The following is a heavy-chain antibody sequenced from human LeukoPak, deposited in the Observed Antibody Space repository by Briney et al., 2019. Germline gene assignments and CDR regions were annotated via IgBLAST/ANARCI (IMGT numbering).Heavy chain of an antibody. CDR1: GYTFTGYY. D-gene: IGHD2-15*01. J-gene: IGHJ5*02. Sequence: GASVKVSCKASGYTFTGYYMHWVRQAPGQGLEWMGWINPNSGGTNYAQKFQGRVTMTTDTSTSTAYMELRSLRSDDTAVYYCARVFVVAATHWFDPWGQGTLVTVSS. CDR3: ARVFVVAATHWFDP. V-gene: IGHV1-2*02. CDR2: INPNSGGT.